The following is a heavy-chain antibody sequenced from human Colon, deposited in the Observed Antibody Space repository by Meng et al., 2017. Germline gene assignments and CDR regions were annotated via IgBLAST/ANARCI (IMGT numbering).Heavy chain of an antibody. CDR3: ARGAAGSSSVYYYYGLDV. Sequence: SETLSLTCAVYGGSFSGYYWSWIRQPPGKGLQWIGEINHSGSTNYNPSLKSRVTISVDPSKNQFSLKLTSVAAADTGIYYCARGAAGSSSVYYYYGLDVWGQGTTVTVSS. D-gene: IGHD6-13*01. V-gene: IGHV4-34*01. CDR2: INHSGST. CDR1: GGSFSGYY. J-gene: IGHJ6*02.